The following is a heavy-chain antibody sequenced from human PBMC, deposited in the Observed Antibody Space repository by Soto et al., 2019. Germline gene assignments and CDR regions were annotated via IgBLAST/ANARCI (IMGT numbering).Heavy chain of an antibody. D-gene: IGHD2-21*02. Sequence: GGSLRLSFAASVFTFSDSAMSGVRQAPGKGLEWVSGISGSGATTYYADSVKGRFTISRDDSKNTLYLQMNSLRAEDTAVYYCAKIVPATQYWGQGTLVTVSS. CDR3: AKIVPATQY. CDR1: VFTFSDSA. J-gene: IGHJ4*02. V-gene: IGHV3-23*01. CDR2: ISGSGATT.